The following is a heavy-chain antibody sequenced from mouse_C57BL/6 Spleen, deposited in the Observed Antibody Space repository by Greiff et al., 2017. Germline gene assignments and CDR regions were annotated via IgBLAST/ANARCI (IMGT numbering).Heavy chain of an antibody. CDR1: GYAFSSSW. CDR3: ARCGYYGSSPRYFDV. D-gene: IGHD1-1*01. J-gene: IGHJ1*03. CDR2: IYPGDGDT. V-gene: IGHV1-82*01. Sequence: VQLQQSGPELVKPGASVKISCKASGYAFSSSWMNWVKQRPGKGLEWIGRIYPGDGDTNYNVKFKGKATLTADKSSSTAYMQLSSLTSEDSAVYFCARCGYYGSSPRYFDVWGTGTTVTVSS.